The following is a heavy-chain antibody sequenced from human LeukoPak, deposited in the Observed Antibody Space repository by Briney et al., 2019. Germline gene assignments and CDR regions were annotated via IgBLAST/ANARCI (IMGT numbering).Heavy chain of an antibody. CDR2: IYRDGSS. J-gene: IGHJ4*02. D-gene: IGHD5-18*01. V-gene: IGHV3-66*01. Sequence: PGGSLRLSCVASGLSVSSNYMSWVRRAPGKGLEWVSVIYRDGSSYYAESVKGRFTISRDNSKNTLYIQMNSLRAEDTAVYYCARDVSYGYGSFDYWGQGTLVTVSS. CDR1: GLSVSSNY. CDR3: ARDVSYGYGSFDY.